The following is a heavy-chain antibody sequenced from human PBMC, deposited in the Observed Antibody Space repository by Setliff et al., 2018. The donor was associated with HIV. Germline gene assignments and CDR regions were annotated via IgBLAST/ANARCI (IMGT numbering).Heavy chain of an antibody. CDR2: IYYSGTT. Sequence: SETLSLTCTVSGGSISNQYWSWIRQPQGKGLEWIGYIYYSGTTHYNPSLKSRVAMSVDTSKNQFSLDLTSVTPADTAVYYCARLRVSSSSQTFDHWGQGILFTVSS. CDR3: ARLRVSSSSQTFDH. V-gene: IGHV4-59*11. CDR1: GGSISNQY. D-gene: IGHD6-6*01. J-gene: IGHJ4*02.